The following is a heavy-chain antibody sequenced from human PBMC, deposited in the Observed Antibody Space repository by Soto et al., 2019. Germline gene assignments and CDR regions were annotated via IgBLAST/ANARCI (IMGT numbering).Heavy chain of an antibody. V-gene: IGHV4-59*08. D-gene: IGHD5-12*01. J-gene: IGHJ4*02. CDR3: ASYSGYDYYSYYYFDY. CDR1: GGSISSYY. CDR2: IYYSGST. Sequence: SETLSLTCTVSGGSISSYYWSWIRQPPGKGLEWIGYIYYSGSTNYNPSLKSRVTISVDTSKNKFSLKVRSVTAADTAVYYCASYSGYDYYSYYYFDYWGQGTLVTVPQ.